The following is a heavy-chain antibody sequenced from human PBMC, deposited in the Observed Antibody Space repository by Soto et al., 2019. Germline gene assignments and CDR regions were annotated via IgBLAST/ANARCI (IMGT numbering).Heavy chain of an antibody. D-gene: IGHD3-10*01. V-gene: IGHV3-23*01. Sequence: GGSLRLSCAASGFTFSSYAMSWVRQAPGKGLEWVSAISGSGGSTYYADSVKGRFTITRDNSNFKNTLYLQMNSLGAEDTAVYYCAKYRFVGSEPYYFDYWGQGTLVTVSS. J-gene: IGHJ4*02. CDR1: GFTFSSYA. CDR2: ISGSGGST. CDR3: AKYRFVGSEPYYFDY.